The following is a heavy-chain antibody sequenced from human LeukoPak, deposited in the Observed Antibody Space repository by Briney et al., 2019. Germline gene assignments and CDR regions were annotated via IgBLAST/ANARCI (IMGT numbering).Heavy chain of an antibody. J-gene: IGHJ4*02. CDR2: ISGSGGST. V-gene: IGHV3-23*01. CDR3: AKDRDFWSGTPDY. Sequence: PGGSLRLSCAASGFTFSSYAMSWVRQAPGKGLEWVSAISGSGGSTYYAAYVKGRFTISRDNSKNTLYLQMNSLRAEDTAVYYCAKDRDFWSGTPDYWGQGTLVTVSS. D-gene: IGHD3-3*01. CDR1: GFTFSSYA.